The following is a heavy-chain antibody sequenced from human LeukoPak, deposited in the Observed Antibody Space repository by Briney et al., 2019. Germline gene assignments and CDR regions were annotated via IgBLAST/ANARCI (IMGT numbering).Heavy chain of an antibody. D-gene: IGHD5-12*01. J-gene: IGHJ4*02. V-gene: IGHV3-48*01. CDR1: GFIFSNYH. CDR3: ARDLYTTIQGFDY. CDR2: ISRAGETV. Sequence: GGSLRLSCAASGFIFSNYHMNWVREAPGKGLEWASYISRAGETVYYADSVKGRFTLSRDNAKNSLFLQMNSLRAEDTAVYYCARDLYTTIQGFDYWGQGALVTVSS.